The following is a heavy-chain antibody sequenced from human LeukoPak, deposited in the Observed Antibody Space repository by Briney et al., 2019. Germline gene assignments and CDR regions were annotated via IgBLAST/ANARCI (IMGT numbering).Heavy chain of an antibody. J-gene: IGHJ4*02. CDR2: ISGSGGST. CDR3: AKAFELETVIALDS. V-gene: IGHV3-23*01. D-gene: IGHD6-13*01. Sequence: GGSLRLSCAASGFTFSTYAMSWVRQAPGKGLEWVSAISGSGGSTYYADSVKGRFTISRDNSKNTLYLQMNSLRAEDTSIYFCAKAFELETVIALDSWGQGTLVTVSS. CDR1: GFTFSTYA.